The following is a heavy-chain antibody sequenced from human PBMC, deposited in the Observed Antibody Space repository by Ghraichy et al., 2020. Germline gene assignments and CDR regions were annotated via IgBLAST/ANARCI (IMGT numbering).Heavy chain of an antibody. Sequence: SVKVSCKASGGTFSSYAISWVRQAPGQGLEWMGGIIPIFGTANYAQKFQGRVTITADESTSTAYMELSSLGSEDTAGYYCARGPLEGIGVVPAAPDYYYYMDVWGKGTTVTVSS. J-gene: IGHJ6*03. CDR2: IIPIFGTA. V-gene: IGHV1-69*13. CDR1: GGTFSSYA. D-gene: IGHD2-2*01. CDR3: ARGPLEGIGVVPAAPDYYYYMDV.